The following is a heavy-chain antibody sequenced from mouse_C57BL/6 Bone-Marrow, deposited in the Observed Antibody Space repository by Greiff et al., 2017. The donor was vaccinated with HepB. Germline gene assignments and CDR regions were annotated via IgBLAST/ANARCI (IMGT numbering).Heavy chain of an antibody. CDR1: GFTFTDYY. J-gene: IGHJ2*01. CDR3: ARSITTVVATSPYFDY. Sequence: EVKLVESGGGLVQPGGSLSLSCAASGFTFTDYYMSWVRQPPGKALEWLGFIRNKANGYTTEYSASVKGRFTISRDTSQSFLYLQMNALRAEDSATYYCARSITTVVATSPYFDYWGQGTTLTVSS. V-gene: IGHV7-3*01. CDR2: IRNKANGYTT. D-gene: IGHD1-1*01.